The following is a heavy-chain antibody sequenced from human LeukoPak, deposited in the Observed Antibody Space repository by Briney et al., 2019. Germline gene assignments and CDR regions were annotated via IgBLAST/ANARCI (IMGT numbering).Heavy chain of an antibody. CDR1: GFTVSSNY. Sequence: GGSLRLSCAASGFTVSSNYVSWVRQAPGKGLEWVSVIYSGGSTYYADSVKGRFTISRDNSKNTLYLQMNSLRAEDTAVYYCARGLMITFGGVIAHDYWGQGTLVTVSS. J-gene: IGHJ4*02. V-gene: IGHV3-53*01. CDR2: IYSGGST. CDR3: ARGLMITFGGVIAHDY. D-gene: IGHD3-16*02.